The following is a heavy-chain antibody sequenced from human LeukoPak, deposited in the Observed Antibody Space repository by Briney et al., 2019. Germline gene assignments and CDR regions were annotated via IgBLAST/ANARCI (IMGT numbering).Heavy chain of an antibody. CDR3: ARRPAADYYYGMDV. V-gene: IGHV3-30-3*01. D-gene: IGHD2-2*01. J-gene: IGHJ6*02. CDR2: ISYDGSNK. CDR1: GFAFSSYA. Sequence: PGRSLRLSCAASGFAFSSYAMHWVRQAPGKGLEWVAVISYDGSNKYYADSVKGRFTISRDNSKNTLYLQMNSLRAEDTAVYYCARRPAADYYYGMDVWGQGPRSPSP.